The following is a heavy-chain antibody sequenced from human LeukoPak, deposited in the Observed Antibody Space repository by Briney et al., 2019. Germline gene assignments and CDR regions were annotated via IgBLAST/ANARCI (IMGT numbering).Heavy chain of an antibody. J-gene: IGHJ4*02. CDR3: HHRLGYDSCRYYYGEDYFDY. CDR2: IYWNDDK. CDR1: GIALSTSGVG. D-gene: IGHD3-22*01. Sequence: SGPTLVKPTQTCTLICNFSGIALSTSGVGVGWIRQPPGKALEWLALIYWNDDKRYSPSLKSRLTITKDTSKNQVVLTMTNMDPVDTAIHYNHHRLGYDSCRYYYGEDYFDYWGQGTLVTVSS. V-gene: IGHV2-5*01.